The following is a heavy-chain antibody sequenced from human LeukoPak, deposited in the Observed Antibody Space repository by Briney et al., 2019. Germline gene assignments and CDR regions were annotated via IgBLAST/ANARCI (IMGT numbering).Heavy chain of an antibody. D-gene: IGHD6-19*01. V-gene: IGHV4-4*07. CDR1: GGSFSSYY. Sequence: PSETLSLTCAVYGGSFSSYYWSWIRQPAGKGLEWIGRIYTSGSTNYNPSLKSRVTLSVDTSKNQFSLKLTSVTAADTAVYYCARDSLYSSGWYHDYWGQGTLVTVSS. CDR3: ARDSLYSSGWYHDY. CDR2: IYTSGST. J-gene: IGHJ4*02.